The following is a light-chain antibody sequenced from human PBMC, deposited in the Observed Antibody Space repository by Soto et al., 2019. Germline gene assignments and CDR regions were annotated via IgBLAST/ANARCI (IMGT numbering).Light chain of an antibody. CDR3: QKYDNLPIN. CDR1: DDITNY. J-gene: IGKJ5*01. CDR2: DAS. V-gene: IGKV1-33*01. Sequence: IQLTQSPSSLSASLGYRVTVTCRASDDITNYLAWYQQKAGKAPKLLIYDASNLETGVPSRFSGSGSGTDFTFTISSLQPEDIATYYCQKYDNLPINFGQGTRLEIK.